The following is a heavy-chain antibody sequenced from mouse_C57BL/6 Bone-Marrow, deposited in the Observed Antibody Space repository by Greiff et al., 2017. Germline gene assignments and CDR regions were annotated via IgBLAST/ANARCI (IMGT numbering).Heavy chain of an antibody. CDR3: ARRRLRRRGYAMDD. J-gene: IGHJ4*01. V-gene: IGHV1-64*01. CDR2: IPPNSGST. D-gene: IGHD2-4*01. Sequence: QVQLQQPGAELVKPGASVTLSCKASGYTFTSYWMHWVKQRPGQGLEWIGMIPPNSGSTNYNETFKSKATLTVDNSSSTAYMQLSSLTSEDSAVYYCARRRLRRRGYAMDDGGQGTSVTVSS. CDR1: GYTFTSYW.